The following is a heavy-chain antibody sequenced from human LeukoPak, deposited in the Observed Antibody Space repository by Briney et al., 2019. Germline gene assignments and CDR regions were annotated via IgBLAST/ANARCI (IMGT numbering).Heavy chain of an antibody. V-gene: IGHV3-23*03. CDR2: IYSGGST. CDR3: AKSLLLYYDILRCLFDY. Sequence: GGTLRLSCTASGFTFSSYGMSWVRQAPGKGLEWVSVIYSGGSTYYADSVKGRFTISRDNSKNTLYLQMNSLRAEDTAVYYCAKSLLLYYDILRCLFDYWGQGTLVTVSS. D-gene: IGHD3-9*01. J-gene: IGHJ4*02. CDR1: GFTFSSYG.